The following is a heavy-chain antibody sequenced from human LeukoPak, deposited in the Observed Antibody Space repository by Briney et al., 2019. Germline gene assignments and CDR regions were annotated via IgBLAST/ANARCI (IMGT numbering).Heavy chain of an antibody. CDR1: GFKLSDYY. CDR2: ISSRGSTI. J-gene: IGHJ4*02. D-gene: IGHD4-17*01. Sequence: GGSLRLSCAASGFKLSDYYMSWVRQAPGKGLEWISYISSRGSTIDYADSVKGRFTISRDDAKNSLYLQMNSLRAEDTAVYYCARDQNYGDYEPFDYWGQGTLVTVSS. CDR3: ARDQNYGDYEPFDY. V-gene: IGHV3-11*01.